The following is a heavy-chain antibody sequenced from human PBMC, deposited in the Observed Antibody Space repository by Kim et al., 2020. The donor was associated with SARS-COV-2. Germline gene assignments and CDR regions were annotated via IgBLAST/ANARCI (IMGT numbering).Heavy chain of an antibody. CDR1: GGSITSYY. CDR2: ISYSGTT. D-gene: IGHD3-3*01. CDR3: AGDGRAGSGYYGWFDP. Sequence: SETLSLTCSVSGGSITSYYWSWIRQSPGKGLEWIGYISYSGTTNYNPSLKSRVTISLDTSKNQFSLKLTSVTAADTAVYHCAGDGRAGSGYYGWFDPWGQGKKVTVSS. J-gene: IGHJ5*02. V-gene: IGHV4-59*01.